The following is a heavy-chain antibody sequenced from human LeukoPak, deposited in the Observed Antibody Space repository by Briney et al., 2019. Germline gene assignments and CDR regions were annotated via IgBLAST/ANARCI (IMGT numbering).Heavy chain of an antibody. CDR2: ISSSGSTI. J-gene: IGHJ6*03. CDR1: GFTFSSYE. V-gene: IGHV3-48*03. D-gene: IGHD3-10*01. CDR3: ARDIASMVRGVIKSYCYYYYMDV. Sequence: GGSLRLSCAASGFTFSSYEMNWVRQAPGKGLEWVSYISSSGSTIYYADSVKGRFTISRDNAKNSLYLQMNGLRAEDTAVYYCARDIASMVRGVIKSYCYYYYMDVWGKGTTVTVSS.